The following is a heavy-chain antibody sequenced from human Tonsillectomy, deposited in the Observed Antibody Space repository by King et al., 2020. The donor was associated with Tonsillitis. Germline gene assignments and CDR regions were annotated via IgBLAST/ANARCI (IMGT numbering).Heavy chain of an antibody. CDR2: IDHSGST. J-gene: IGHJ4*02. CDR1: GGSFSDHF. V-gene: IGHV4-34*01. D-gene: IGHD3-10*01. CDR3: ARESGGYFDY. Sequence: VQLQQWGAGLLKPSETLSLTCAVYGGSFSDHFWSWIRQPPGKRLEWIGEIDHSGSTNYNPSLTSRVTISLDTSKNHSSLKRNSVTAADTAVYYCARESGGYFDYWGQGTLVTVSS.